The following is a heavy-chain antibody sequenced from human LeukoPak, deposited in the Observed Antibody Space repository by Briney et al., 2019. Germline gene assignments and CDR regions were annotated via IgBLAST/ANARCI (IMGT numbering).Heavy chain of an antibody. Sequence: GGSLRLSCAASGFTFSSYGMHWVRQAPGKGLEWVAVMWYDGSNKYYADSVKGRFTISRDSSKNTLYLQMNSLRAEDTAVYYCARSGGYNMGAFDYWGQGTLVTVSS. CDR3: ARSGGYNMGAFDY. CDR1: GFTFSSYG. D-gene: IGHD1-26*01. J-gene: IGHJ4*02. CDR2: MWYDGSNK. V-gene: IGHV3-33*01.